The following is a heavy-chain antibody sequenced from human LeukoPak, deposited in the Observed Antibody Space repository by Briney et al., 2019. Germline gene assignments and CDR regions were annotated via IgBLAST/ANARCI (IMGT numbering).Heavy chain of an antibody. CDR3: ARGIRRGTVVSFY. D-gene: IGHD4-23*01. CDR2: IIPILGIA. V-gene: IGHV1-69*04. Sequence: ASVKVSCKASGGTFSSYAISWVRQAPGQGLEWMGRIIPILGIANYAQKFQGRVTITADKSTSTAYMELSSLRSEDTAVYYCARGIRRGTVVSFYWGQGTLVTVSS. J-gene: IGHJ4*02. CDR1: GGTFSSYA.